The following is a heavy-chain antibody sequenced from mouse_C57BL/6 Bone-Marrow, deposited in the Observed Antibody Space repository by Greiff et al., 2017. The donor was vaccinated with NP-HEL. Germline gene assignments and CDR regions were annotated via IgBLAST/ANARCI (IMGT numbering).Heavy chain of an antibody. V-gene: IGHV1-20*01. CDR1: GYSFTGYF. CDR3: ARGGFYYGSSYWYFDV. Sequence: VQLKQPGPELVKPGDSVKISCKASGYSFTGYFMNWVMQSHGKSLEWIGRINPYNGDTFYNQKFKGKATLTVDKSSSTAHMELRSLTSEDSAVYYCARGGFYYGSSYWYFDVWGTGTTVTVSS. CDR2: INPYNGDT. D-gene: IGHD1-1*01. J-gene: IGHJ1*03.